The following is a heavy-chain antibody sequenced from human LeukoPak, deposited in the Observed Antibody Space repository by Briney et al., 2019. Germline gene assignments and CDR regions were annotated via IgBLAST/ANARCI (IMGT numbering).Heavy chain of an antibody. J-gene: IGHJ4*02. CDR2: IYTSGST. CDR3: ARGGYCGGDCYFYY. Sequence: PSQTLSLTCTVSGGSISSGSYYWSWIRQPAGKGLEWIGRIYTSGSTNYNPSLKSRVTISVDTSKNQFSLKLSSVTAADTAVYYCARGGYCGGDCYFYYWGQGTLVTVSS. V-gene: IGHV4-61*02. CDR1: GGSISSGSYY. D-gene: IGHD2-21*02.